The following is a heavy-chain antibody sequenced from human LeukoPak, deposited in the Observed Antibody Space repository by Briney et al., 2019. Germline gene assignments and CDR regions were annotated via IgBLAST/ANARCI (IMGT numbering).Heavy chain of an antibody. CDR3: ARDGYDSSGYRVNRNYYMDV. J-gene: IGHJ6*03. CDR2: ISAYNGNT. D-gene: IGHD3-22*01. Sequence: ASVKVSCKASGGTFSSYAISWVRQAPGQGLEWMGWISAYNGNTNYAQKLQGRVTMTTDTSTSTAYMELRSLRSDDTAVYYCARDGYDSSGYRVNRNYYMDVWGKGTTVTVSS. CDR1: GGTFSSYA. V-gene: IGHV1-18*01.